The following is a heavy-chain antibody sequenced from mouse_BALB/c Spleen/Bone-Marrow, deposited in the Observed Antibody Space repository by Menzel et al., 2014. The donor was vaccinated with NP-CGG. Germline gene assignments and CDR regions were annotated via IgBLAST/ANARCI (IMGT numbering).Heavy chain of an antibody. Sequence: EVKLVESGGGSVQPGGSLRLSCAPSGFTFTDYYMSWVRQPPGKALEWLGFTRNKANGYTTEYSASVKGRFTISRDNSQRILYLQMNTLRAEDSATYYCARDENVGIYWYFDVWGAETTVIVSS. J-gene: IGHJ1*01. CDR2: TRNKANGYTT. CDR1: GFTFTDYY. V-gene: IGHV7-3*02. CDR3: ARDENVGIYWYFDV.